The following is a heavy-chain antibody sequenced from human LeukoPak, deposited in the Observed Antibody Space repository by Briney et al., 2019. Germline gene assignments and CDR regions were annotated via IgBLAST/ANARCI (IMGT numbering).Heavy chain of an antibody. J-gene: IGHJ4*02. V-gene: IGHV1-46*01. CDR2: INPSGGST. D-gene: IGHD1-1*01. CDR1: GYTFINYY. Sequence: GASVKVSCTASGYTFINYYIHWVRQAPGQGLEWVGIINPSGGSTTYAQKFQGRVSMTRDTSTSTVYMELSSLESDDTALYYCARHSLPGTTPFDYWGQGTLVTVSS. CDR3: ARHSLPGTTPFDY.